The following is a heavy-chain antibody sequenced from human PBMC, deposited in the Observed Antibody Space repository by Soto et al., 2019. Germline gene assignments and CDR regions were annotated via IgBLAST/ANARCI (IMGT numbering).Heavy chain of an antibody. D-gene: IGHD2-15*01. V-gene: IGHV3-74*01. CDR3: ARTFVDGMAGFGP. CDR2: ISSGGTYT. Sequence: GSLSLSCAASGFTLSTYWMHWVRQVPGKGLEWVSRISSGGTYTNYADSVKGRFTISRDSARNTLFLQMNYLTGEDTAVYYCARTFVDGMAGFGPWGQGTLVTVSS. J-gene: IGHJ5*02. CDR1: GFTLSTYW.